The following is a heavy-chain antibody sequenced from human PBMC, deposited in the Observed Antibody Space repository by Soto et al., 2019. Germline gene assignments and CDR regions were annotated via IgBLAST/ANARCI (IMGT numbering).Heavy chain of an antibody. CDR1: GFTFSSYA. CDR3: AKEYSGYGFWGPIDY. CDR2: FSGSGGST. D-gene: IGHD5-12*01. J-gene: IGHJ4*02. Sequence: GGSLRLSCAASGFTFSSYAMSWVRQAPGKGLEWVSAFSGSGGSTYYADSVKGRFTISRDNSKNTLYLQMNSLRAEDTAVYYCAKEYSGYGFWGPIDYWGQGTLVTVSS. V-gene: IGHV3-23*01.